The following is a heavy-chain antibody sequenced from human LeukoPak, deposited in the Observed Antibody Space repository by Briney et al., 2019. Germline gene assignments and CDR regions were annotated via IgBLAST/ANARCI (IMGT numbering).Heavy chain of an antibody. CDR3: ARDLAGPFDY. J-gene: IGHJ4*02. Sequence: SETLSLTCTVSGGSVSSGSYYWSWIRQPPGKGLEWIEYIYYSGSTNYNPSLKSRVTISVDTSKNQFSLKLSSVTAADTAVYYCARDLAGPFDYWGQGTLVTVSS. V-gene: IGHV4-61*01. CDR1: GGSVSSGSYY. CDR2: IYYSGST.